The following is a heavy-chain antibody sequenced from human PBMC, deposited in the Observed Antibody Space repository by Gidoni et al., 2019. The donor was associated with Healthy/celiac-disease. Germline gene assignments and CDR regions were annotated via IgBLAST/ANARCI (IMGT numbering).Heavy chain of an antibody. CDR2: IKSKTDGGKT. Sequence: EVQLVESGGGLLKPGGSLRLSCAASGFTFSNAWMSWVGQAPGKGLEWVGRIKSKTDGGKTDYAAPVKGIFTISRDDSKNTLYLQMNSLKTEDTAVYDCTTWEWELLLFDYWGQGTLVTVAS. CDR3: TTWEWELLLFDY. D-gene: IGHD1-26*01. CDR1: GFTFSNAW. V-gene: IGHV3-15*01. J-gene: IGHJ4*02.